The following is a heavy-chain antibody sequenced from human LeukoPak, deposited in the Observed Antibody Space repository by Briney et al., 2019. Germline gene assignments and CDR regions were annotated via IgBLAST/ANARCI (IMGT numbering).Heavy chain of an antibody. Sequence: SETLSLTCTVSGGSISSYYWSWIRQPPGKGLEGIGYIYYSGSTNYNPSLKSRVTISVDTSKNQFSLKLSSVTAADPAVYYCAGTRDYYDSSGYYDYWGQGTLVTVSS. CDR3: AGTRDYYDSSGYYDY. CDR1: GGSISSYY. CDR2: IYYSGST. V-gene: IGHV4-59*01. D-gene: IGHD3-22*01. J-gene: IGHJ4*02.